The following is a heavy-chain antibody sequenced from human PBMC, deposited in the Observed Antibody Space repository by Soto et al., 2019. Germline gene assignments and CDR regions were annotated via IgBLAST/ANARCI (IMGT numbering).Heavy chain of an antibody. V-gene: IGHV3-64D*06. CDR3: VKDRASKLRDFGGDY. D-gene: IGHD3-9*01. J-gene: IGHJ4*01. CDR1: GFSVSTSH. CDR2: ISSNGGNI. Sequence: PGGSLRLSCAAAGFSVSTSHISWVRQAPGKGLEYVSTISSNGGNIYYADSVKDRFTISRDNSKNTLYLQMSGLRAEDTAVYYCVKDRASKLRDFGGDYWGQGTLVTVSS.